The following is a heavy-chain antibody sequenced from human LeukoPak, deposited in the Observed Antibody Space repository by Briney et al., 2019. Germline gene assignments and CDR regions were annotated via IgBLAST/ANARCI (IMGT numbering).Heavy chain of an antibody. D-gene: IGHD3-22*01. J-gene: IGHJ4*02. CDR2: IYYSGST. V-gene: IGHV4-59*12. CDR1: GGSISSYY. Sequence: SETLSLTCTVSGGSISSYYWSWIRQPPGKGLEWIGYIYYSGSTNYNPSLKSRVTISVDTSKNQFSLKLSSVTAADTAVYYCARGVDTMIVVVITRPRYFDYWGQGTLVTVSS. CDR3: ARGVDTMIVVVITRPRYFDY.